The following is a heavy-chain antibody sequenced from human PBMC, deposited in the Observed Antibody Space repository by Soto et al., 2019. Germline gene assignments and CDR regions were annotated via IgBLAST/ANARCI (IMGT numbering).Heavy chain of an antibody. CDR3: ARHPGQWLYYFDH. Sequence: GASVKVSCKSSGATFNFYAISWVRQAPGEGLEWMGGVVPHSGTATYARKFQGRLTITADESSSTAYMDLSSLTSEDTAIYYCARHPGQWLYYFDHWGQGTLVTVSS. CDR1: GATFNFYA. V-gene: IGHV1-69*13. D-gene: IGHD6-19*01. CDR2: VVPHSGTA. J-gene: IGHJ4*01.